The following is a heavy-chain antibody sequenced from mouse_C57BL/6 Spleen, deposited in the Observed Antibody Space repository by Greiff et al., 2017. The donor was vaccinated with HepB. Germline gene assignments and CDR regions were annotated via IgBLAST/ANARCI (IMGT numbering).Heavy chain of an antibody. V-gene: IGHV1-61*01. D-gene: IGHD3-2*02. J-gene: IGHJ3*01. CDR2: IYPSDSET. CDR1: GYTFTSYW. CDR3: ARGGQLRSWFAY. Sequence: VQLQQPGAELVRPGSSVKLSCKASGYTFTSYWMDWVKQRPGQGLEWIGNIYPSDSETHYNQKFKDKATLTVDKSSSTAYMQLSSLTSEDSAVYYCARGGQLRSWFAYWGQGTLVTVSA.